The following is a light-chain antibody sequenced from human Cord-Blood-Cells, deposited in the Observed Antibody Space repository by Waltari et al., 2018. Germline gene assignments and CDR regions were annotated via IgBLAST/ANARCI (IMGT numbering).Light chain of an antibody. CDR2: GAS. CDR3: QQYNNWPHARGYT. Sequence: EIVMTQSPATLSVSPGERATLSCRASQSVSSNLAWYQQKPGQAPRLLIYGASTRATGIPARFSGSGSGTEFTLTVSILQSEDFAVYYCQQYNNWPHARGYTFGQGTKLEIK. CDR1: QSVSSN. V-gene: IGKV3-15*01. J-gene: IGKJ2*01.